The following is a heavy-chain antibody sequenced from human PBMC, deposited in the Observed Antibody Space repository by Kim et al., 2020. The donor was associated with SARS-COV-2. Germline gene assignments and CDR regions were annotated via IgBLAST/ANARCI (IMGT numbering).Heavy chain of an antibody. CDR2: INHSGST. CDR3: ARPNTRIAVASSNWFDP. CDR1: GGSFSGYY. Sequence: SETLSLTCAVYGGSFSGYYWSWIRQPPGKGLEWIGEINHSGSTNYNPSLKSRVTISVDTSKNQFSLKLSSVTAADTAVYYCARPNTRIAVASSNWFDPWGQGTLVTVSS. V-gene: IGHV4-34*01. J-gene: IGHJ5*02. D-gene: IGHD6-19*01.